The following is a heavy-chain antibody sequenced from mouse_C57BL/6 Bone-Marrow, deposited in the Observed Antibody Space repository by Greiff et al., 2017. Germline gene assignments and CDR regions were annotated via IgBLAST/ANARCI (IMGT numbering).Heavy chain of an antibody. CDR3: ARNYDYDVEFAY. J-gene: IGHJ3*01. V-gene: IGHV1-69*01. Sequence: VQLQQPGAELVMPGASVKLSCKASGYTFTSSWMHWVKQRPGQGLEWIGEIDPSDSYTNYNQKFKGKSTLTVDKSSSTAYMQLSSLTSEDSAVYYCARNYDYDVEFAYWRQGTLVTASA. CDR1: GYTFTSSW. D-gene: IGHD2-4*01. CDR2: IDPSDSYT.